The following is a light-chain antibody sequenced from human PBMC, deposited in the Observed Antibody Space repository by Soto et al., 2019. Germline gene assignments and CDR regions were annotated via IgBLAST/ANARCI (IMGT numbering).Light chain of an antibody. Sequence: EIXLTQSXATLXLSPGERATLSCRASQSVSSYLAWYQQKPGQAPRLLIYDASNRATGVPARFSGSGSGTDFTLTISSLEPEDFAVYYCQQRSNWPLTFGGGTKVEIK. CDR3: QQRSNWPLT. V-gene: IGKV3-11*01. J-gene: IGKJ4*01. CDR2: DAS. CDR1: QSVSSY.